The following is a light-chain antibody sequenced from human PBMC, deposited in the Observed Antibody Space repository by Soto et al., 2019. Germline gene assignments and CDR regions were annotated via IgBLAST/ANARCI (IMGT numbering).Light chain of an antibody. CDR1: QSVGRRY. CDR3: QYQGT. V-gene: IGKV3-20*01. CDR2: DTS. J-gene: IGKJ4*01. Sequence: IVLTQSPDTLSLSPGERATLSCRASQSVGRRYLAWYQQKPGQAPMLLIYDTSERASDIPDRFSGSGSGTDFTLTMSRLVPEDFAVYYCQYQGTFGGGTKVEIE.